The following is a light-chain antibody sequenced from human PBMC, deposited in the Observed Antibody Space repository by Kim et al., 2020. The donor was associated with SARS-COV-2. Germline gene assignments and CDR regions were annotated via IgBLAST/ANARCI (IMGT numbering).Light chain of an antibody. Sequence: DIQMTQSPSXLSASVGDYVTXTCRASQSISTFLNWYXQKPGKAPXLLIYLASSLQSGVPSRFSGSGSGTDFTLTISNLQPXXFATYYCQXXYSGPRTFALGTXVDXK. J-gene: IGKJ1*01. CDR2: LAS. CDR3: QXXYSGPRT. V-gene: IGKV1-39*01. CDR1: QSISTF.